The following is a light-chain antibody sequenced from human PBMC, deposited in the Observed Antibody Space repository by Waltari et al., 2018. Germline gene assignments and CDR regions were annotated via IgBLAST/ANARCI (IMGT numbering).Light chain of an antibody. CDR1: QGIRNN. V-gene: IGKV1-16*01. CDR2: KAS. CDR3: QRGDGSAWT. J-gene: IGKJ1*01. Sequence: DIQMTQSPSSLSASVGDRVTITCQASQGIRNNLAWYQQKPGKVPKFLIYKASTLPGGVPSRFSGGGSGTDFTLTISSLQPEDSATYYCQRGDGSAWTFGQGTKVEIK.